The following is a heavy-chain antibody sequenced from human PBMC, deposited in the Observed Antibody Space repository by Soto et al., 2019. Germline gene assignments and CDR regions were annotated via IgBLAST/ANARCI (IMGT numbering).Heavy chain of an antibody. J-gene: IGHJ4*02. CDR2: INTDGSII. CDR3: ARDGEGF. V-gene: IGHV3-74*01. Sequence: EVQLVESGGGFVQPGGSLRLSCAASGFSFSSNWMHWVRRVPGRGLVWVSRINTDGSIIDYVDSVKGRFTISRDNAKNTLYLQMNSLRVEDTAVYYCARDGEGFWGQGTLVTVSS. D-gene: IGHD2-21*01. CDR1: GFSFSSNW.